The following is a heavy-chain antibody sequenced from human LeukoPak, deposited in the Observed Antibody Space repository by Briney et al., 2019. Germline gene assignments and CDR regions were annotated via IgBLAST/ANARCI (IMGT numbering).Heavy chain of an antibody. D-gene: IGHD3-10*01. CDR1: GGSISSGSYS. CDR2: IYTIGST. CDR3: ASSTGSGSYYPLFDY. J-gene: IGHJ4*02. V-gene: IGHV4-61*02. Sequence: KPSQTLSLTCTVSGGSISSGSYSWSWIRQPAGKGLEWIGRIYTIGSTNYNPSLKSRVTISVDTSKNQFSMKLSSVTAADTAVYYCASSTGSGSYYPLFDYWGQGTLVTVSS.